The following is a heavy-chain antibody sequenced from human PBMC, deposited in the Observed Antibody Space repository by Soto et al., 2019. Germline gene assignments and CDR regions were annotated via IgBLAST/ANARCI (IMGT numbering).Heavy chain of an antibody. CDR2: TRNKANSYTT. Sequence: GGSLRLSCAASGFTFSDHYMDWVRQAPGKGLEWVGRTRNKANSYTTEYAASVKGRFTISRDDSKNSVYLQMNSLKTEDTAVYYCASVAISGTYTWGYWGQGTLVTVSS. D-gene: IGHD2-2*02. J-gene: IGHJ4*02. V-gene: IGHV3-72*01. CDR1: GFTFSDHY. CDR3: ASVAISGTYTWGY.